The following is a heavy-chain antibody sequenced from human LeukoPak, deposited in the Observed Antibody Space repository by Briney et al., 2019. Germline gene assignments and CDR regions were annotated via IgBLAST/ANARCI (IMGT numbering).Heavy chain of an antibody. CDR3: AKRGVVIRVILVGFHKEAYYFDS. V-gene: IGHV3-30*01. CDR2: ISSGGTYE. D-gene: IGHD3-22*01. J-gene: IGHJ4*02. CDR1: GFTFSNYA. Sequence: GGSLRLSCAASGFTFSNYAMHWVRQAPSKGLEWVSLISSGGTYEYYADSVKGRFTISRDNSKNTLYLQLNSLRAEDTAVYYCAKRGVVIRVILVGFHKEAYYFDSWGQGALVTVSS.